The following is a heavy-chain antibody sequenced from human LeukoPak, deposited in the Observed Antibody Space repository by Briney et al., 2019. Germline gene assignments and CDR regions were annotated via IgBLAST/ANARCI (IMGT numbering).Heavy chain of an antibody. CDR3: ARDIPASIAARPQVGYYYYYYYMDV. Sequence: ASVKVSCKASGYSFTGYYMHWVRQAPGQGLEWMGWINTNSGGTNYAQKFQGRVTMTRDTSISTAYMELSRLRSDDTAVYYCARDIPASIAARPQVGYYYYYYYMDVRGKGTTVTVSS. CDR2: INTNSGGT. V-gene: IGHV1-2*02. J-gene: IGHJ6*03. D-gene: IGHD6-6*01. CDR1: GYSFTGYY.